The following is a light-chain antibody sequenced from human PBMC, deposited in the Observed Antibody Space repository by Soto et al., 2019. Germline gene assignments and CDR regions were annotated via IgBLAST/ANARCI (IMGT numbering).Light chain of an antibody. CDR3: QQYNSYSPWT. V-gene: IGKV1-5*01. J-gene: IGKJ1*01. Sequence: DIQMTQSPSTLSASVGDRVTITCRASQSISSWLAWYQQKQGKAPKLLIYDASSLESGVPSRFSGSGSGTEFTLTISSRQPDDFATYYCQQYNSYSPWTFGRGTKVEIK. CDR1: QSISSW. CDR2: DAS.